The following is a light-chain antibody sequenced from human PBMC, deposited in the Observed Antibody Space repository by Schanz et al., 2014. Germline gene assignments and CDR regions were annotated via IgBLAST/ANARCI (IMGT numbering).Light chain of an antibody. CDR1: SRDVGKYNL. CDR2: EGT. J-gene: IGLJ3*02. Sequence: QSALTQPASVSGSPGQSITISCTGTSRDVGKYNLVSWHQQLPGKAPKLIFYEGTMRPSGVSYRFSVSKSGNTASLTISGLQAEDEADYYCCSYANDTIWVFGGGTKLTVL. V-gene: IGLV2-23*01. CDR3: CSYANDTIWV.